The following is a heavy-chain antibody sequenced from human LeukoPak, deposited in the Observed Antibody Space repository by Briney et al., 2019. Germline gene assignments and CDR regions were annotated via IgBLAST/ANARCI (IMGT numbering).Heavy chain of an antibody. Sequence: SETLSLTCTVSGGSISSYYGSWIRQPPGKGREWIGYIYYSGSTNYNPSLKSRVTISVDTSKNQFSLKLSSVTAADTAVYYCARGIAAAGMEYWGQGTLVTVSS. D-gene: IGHD6-13*01. CDR2: IYYSGST. V-gene: IGHV4-59*01. J-gene: IGHJ4*02. CDR3: ARGIAAAGMEY. CDR1: GGSISSYY.